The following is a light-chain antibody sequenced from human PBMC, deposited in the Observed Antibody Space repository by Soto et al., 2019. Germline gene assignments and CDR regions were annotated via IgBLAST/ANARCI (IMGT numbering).Light chain of an antibody. Sequence: DIQMTQSPSSLSASVGDRVTITCRASQSIGDYLSWYQQKPGKGPKLLIYVASSLQSGVPSRFSGSGSGTDFTLTISSLQPEDFATYYCQQSYTTPLTFGGGTKVKIK. CDR1: QSIGDY. V-gene: IGKV1-39*01. CDR2: VAS. CDR3: QQSYTTPLT. J-gene: IGKJ4*01.